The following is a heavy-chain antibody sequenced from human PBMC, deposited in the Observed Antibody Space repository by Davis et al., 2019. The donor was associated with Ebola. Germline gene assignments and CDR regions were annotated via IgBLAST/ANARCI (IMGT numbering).Heavy chain of an antibody. V-gene: IGHV3-23*01. Sequence: PGGSLRLSCAASGFVFSNYVMSWVRQAPGKGLEWVSTLGTSADTYYADSVKGRFTISSDNSKNTLYLHMNSLRAEDTAIYYCAKVPGGSSWTYYFDNWGQGTLVTVSS. D-gene: IGHD6-13*01. CDR2: LGTSADT. J-gene: IGHJ4*02. CDR1: GFVFSNYV. CDR3: AKVPGGSSWTYYFDN.